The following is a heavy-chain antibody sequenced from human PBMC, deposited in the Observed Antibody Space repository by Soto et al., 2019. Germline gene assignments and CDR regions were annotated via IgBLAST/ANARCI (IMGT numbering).Heavy chain of an antibody. CDR3: LRYYYGSGSHLEVDF. CDR2: ISYSGTT. J-gene: IGHJ4*02. Sequence: QLQLQESGPELVKPSETLPLTCTVSGGSISSSSYYWGWIRQPPGKGLGWMGSISYSGTTFYNPSLQSRLSISVDTSKNQFSLELTSVTAADTAVYYCLRYYYGSGSHLEVDFWGQGTLVTVSP. V-gene: IGHV4-39*01. CDR1: GGSISSSSYY. D-gene: IGHD3-10*01.